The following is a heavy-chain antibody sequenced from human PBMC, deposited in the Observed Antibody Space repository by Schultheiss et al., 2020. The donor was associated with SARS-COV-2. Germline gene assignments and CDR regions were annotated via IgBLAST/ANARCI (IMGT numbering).Heavy chain of an antibody. J-gene: IGHJ6*02. V-gene: IGHV3-23*01. CDR2: ISGSGGNT. CDR3: ARDRAFAEWPLGMDV. Sequence: GGSLRLSCAASGFTFSSYSMNWVRQAPGRGLQWVSLISGSGGNTYYADSVKGRFTISRDNSKNTLYLQMNSLRAEDTAVYYCARDRAFAEWPLGMDVWGQGTTVTVSS. CDR1: GFTFSSYS. D-gene: IGHD3-3*01.